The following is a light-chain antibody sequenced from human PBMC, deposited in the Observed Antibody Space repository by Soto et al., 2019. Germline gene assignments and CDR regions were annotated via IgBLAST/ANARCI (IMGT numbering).Light chain of an antibody. CDR1: SSDVGGYNY. V-gene: IGLV2-14*01. CDR2: GVS. CDR3: GSFTSGSTYV. J-gene: IGLJ1*01. Sequence: QSALTQPASVSGSPGQLITISCTGTSSDVGGYNYVSWYQHHPGKAPKLMSYGVSNRPSGISNRFSGSKSGSTASLTISGLQAEDEADYYCGSFTSGSTYVFGTGTKVTVL.